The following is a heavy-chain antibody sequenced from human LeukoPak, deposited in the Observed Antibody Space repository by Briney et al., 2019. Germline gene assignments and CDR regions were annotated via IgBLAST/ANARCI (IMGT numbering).Heavy chain of an antibody. CDR1: GGSINSTNNY. CDR3: ARHIGFDAFDI. D-gene: IGHD3-10*01. Sequence: SETLSLTCTVSGGSINSTNNYWGWVRPPPGKGLEWIGTIFYSGSTYYNPSLKSRVTISGDTSKNQFSLKLTSVTAADTAVYYCARHIGFDAFDIGGQGTMVTVSS. V-gene: IGHV4-39*01. CDR2: IFYSGST. J-gene: IGHJ3*02.